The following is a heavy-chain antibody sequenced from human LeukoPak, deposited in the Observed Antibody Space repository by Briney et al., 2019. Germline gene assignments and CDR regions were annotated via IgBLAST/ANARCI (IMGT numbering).Heavy chain of an antibody. V-gene: IGHV3-48*03. Sequence: GGSLRLSCAASGFTFSSYEMNWVRQAPGKGLEWVSYISSSGSTIYYADSVKGRFTISRDNAKNSLYLQMNSLRAEDTAVYYCARDCGLHSSSKFDYWGQGTLVTVSS. J-gene: IGHJ4*02. CDR1: GFTFSSYE. CDR3: ARDCGLHSSSKFDY. D-gene: IGHD6-13*01. CDR2: ISSSGSTI.